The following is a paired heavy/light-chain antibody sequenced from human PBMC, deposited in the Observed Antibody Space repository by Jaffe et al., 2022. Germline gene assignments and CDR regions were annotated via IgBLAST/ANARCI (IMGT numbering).Light chain of an antibody. CDR1: QGISSY. V-gene: IGKV1-8*01. CDR2: AAS. CDR3: QQYYSYPIT. J-gene: IGKJ5*01. Sequence: AIRMTQSPSSFSASTGDRVTITCRASQGISSYLAWYQQKPGKAPKLLIYAASTLQSGVPSRFSGSGSGTDFTLTISCLQSEDFATYYCQQYYSYPITFGQGTRLEIK.
Heavy chain of an antibody. Sequence: QVQLQESGPGLVKPSQTLSLTCTVSGGSISSGSYYWSWIRQPAGKGLEWIGRIYTSGSTNYNPSLKSRVTISVDTSKNQFSLKLSSVTAADTAVYYCARDWGKKGIAVAGSPAAPYYYYMDVWGKGTTVTVSS. V-gene: IGHV4-61*02. CDR1: GGSISSGSYY. D-gene: IGHD6-19*01. CDR3: ARDWGKKGIAVAGSPAAPYYYYMDV. J-gene: IGHJ6*03. CDR2: IYTSGST.